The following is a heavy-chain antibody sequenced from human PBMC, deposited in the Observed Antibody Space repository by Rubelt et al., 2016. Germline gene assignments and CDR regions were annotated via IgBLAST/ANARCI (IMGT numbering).Heavy chain of an antibody. D-gene: IGHD3-3*01. Sequence: EVQLVESGGGLVQPGGSLRLSCIASGFAFNSYSMNWVRQAPGKGLEWVSYISSGSTTIYYADSVKGRFTISRDNAKNSLYLKMNTLGDDDTAVYYCARPSGGYYRGPNDGMDVWGQGTTVTVSS. V-gene: IGHV3-48*02. CDR1: GFAFNSYS. CDR2: ISSGSTTI. J-gene: IGHJ6*02. CDR3: ARPSGGYYRGPNDGMDV.